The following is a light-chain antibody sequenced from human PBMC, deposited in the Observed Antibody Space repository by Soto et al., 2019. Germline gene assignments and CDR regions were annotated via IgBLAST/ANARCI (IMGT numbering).Light chain of an antibody. CDR2: AAS. CDR3: QQSYSIPRS. CDR1: QSISSY. V-gene: IGKV1-39*01. Sequence: DIQMTQSPSSLSASVGDRVTITCRVSQSISSYLNWYQQKPEKAPKLLIYAASILQSGVPSRFSGRGSGTDFTLTISSLQTEDFATYYCQQSYSIPRSFGQETKVAIK. J-gene: IGKJ1*01.